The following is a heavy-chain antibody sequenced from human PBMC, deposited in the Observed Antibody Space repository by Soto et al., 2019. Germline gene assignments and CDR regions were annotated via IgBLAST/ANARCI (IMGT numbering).Heavy chain of an antibody. CDR3: AGTGKTANYYFSRSV. J-gene: IGHJ6*03. V-gene: IGHV4-34*01. Sequence: SETLSLTCAVYGGSFSGYYWSWIRQPPGKGLEWIGEINHSGSTNYNPSLKSRVTISVDTSKNQFSLKLSSVTAADTAVYYCAGTGKTANYYFSRSVWAKGTTVTVSS. D-gene: IGHD3-10*01. CDR2: INHSGST. CDR1: GGSFSGYY.